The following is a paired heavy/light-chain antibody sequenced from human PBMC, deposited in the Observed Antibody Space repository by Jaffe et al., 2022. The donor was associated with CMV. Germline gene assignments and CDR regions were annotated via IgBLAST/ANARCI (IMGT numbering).Light chain of an antibody. CDR3: IQGTHWPYI. Sequence: DVVMTQSPLSLPVTLGQPASISCRSSQSLAHSDGNTYLSWLQQRPGQSPRRLIYKVANRDSGVPDRFSGSGSGTDFTLKINRVEAEDVGVYYCIQGTHWPYIIGQGTKLEIK. CDR2: KVA. CDR1: QSLAHSDGNTY. J-gene: IGKJ2*01. V-gene: IGKV2-30*02.
Heavy chain of an antibody. D-gene: IGHD3-22*01. CDR1: TFTLSSYE. CDR3: AVSLSGYRDWFGP. Sequence: EVQLVESGGGLVQPGGSLRLSCAASTFTLSSYEMNWVRQAPGKGLEWVSYINPSVSFTWYADSVKGRFTISTDNAKNSLYLQMNSLRPEDTAVYYCAVSLSGYRDWFGPWGQGTLVTVSS. J-gene: IGHJ5*02. CDR2: INPSVSFT. V-gene: IGHV3-48*03.